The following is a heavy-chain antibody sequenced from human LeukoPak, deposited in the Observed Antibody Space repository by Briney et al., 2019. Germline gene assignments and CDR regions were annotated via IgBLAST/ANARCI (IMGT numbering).Heavy chain of an antibody. CDR1: GFTVSSNY. Sequence: GGSLRLSCAASGFTVSSNYMSWVRQAPGKGLEWVSVIYSGGSTYYADSVKGRFTISRHNSKNTLYPQMNSLRAEDTAVYYCARGQGAGHYWYFDLWGRGTLVTVSS. CDR3: ARGQGAGHYWYFDL. CDR2: IYSGGST. V-gene: IGHV3-53*04. D-gene: IGHD1-26*01. J-gene: IGHJ2*01.